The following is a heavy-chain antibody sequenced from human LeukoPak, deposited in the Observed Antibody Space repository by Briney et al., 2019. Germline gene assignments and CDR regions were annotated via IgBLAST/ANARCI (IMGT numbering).Heavy chain of an antibody. Sequence: GGSLRLSCAACGFTFSSYWMNWVRQAPGKGLVWVSRIASDGSSTTYADSVKGRFSISRDNAKNTLYLQMNSLRVEDTAVYYCARGRPHGDDYWGQGTLVTVSS. D-gene: IGHD2-21*01. CDR2: IASDGSST. J-gene: IGHJ4*02. V-gene: IGHV3-74*01. CDR3: ARGRPHGDDY. CDR1: GFTFSSYW.